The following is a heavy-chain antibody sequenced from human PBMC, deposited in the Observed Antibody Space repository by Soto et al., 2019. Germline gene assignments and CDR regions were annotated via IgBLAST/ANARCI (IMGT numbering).Heavy chain of an antibody. V-gene: IGHV1-69*08. CDR2: IIPILGTA. Sequence: QVQLVQSGAEVKKPGSSVKVSCKASGDTFSSYSFNWVRQAPGQGLEWMGRIIPILGTANYAQTFQDRVTITADKSMSTAYMELSSLRSEDTAVYYCARSAYCSGHNSYGTLGYWGQGTLVTVSS. CDR3: ARSAYCSGHNSYGTLGY. CDR1: GDTFSSYS. J-gene: IGHJ4*02. D-gene: IGHD2-15*01.